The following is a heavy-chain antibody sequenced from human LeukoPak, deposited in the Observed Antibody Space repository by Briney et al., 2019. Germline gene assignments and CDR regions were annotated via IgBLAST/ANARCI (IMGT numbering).Heavy chain of an antibody. CDR3: ARAPGHFDY. Sequence: KAGGSLRLSCAASGFTFSTYAMSWVRQAPGKGLEWVSVVSGTGGRTYYADSVKGRFTISRDNSKNTLYLQMNSLRAEDTAVYYCARAPGHFDYWGQGTLVTVSS. CDR1: GFTFSTYA. V-gene: IGHV3-23*01. CDR2: VSGTGGRT. J-gene: IGHJ4*02.